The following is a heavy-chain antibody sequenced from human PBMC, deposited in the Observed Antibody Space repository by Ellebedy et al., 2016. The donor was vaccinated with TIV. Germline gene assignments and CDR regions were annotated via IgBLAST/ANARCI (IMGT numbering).Heavy chain of an antibody. V-gene: IGHV3-23*01. D-gene: IGHD3-9*01. J-gene: IGHJ4*02. Sequence: GESLKISCAASGFTFSAFAMSWVRQAPGKGLEWVSGISGSGGSSYQADSVKGRLTISRDNSKNTLFLQMNNLRAEATAVYYCARYLGLHWYPEPAAHWGQGTLVAVSS. CDR3: ARYLGLHWYPEPAAH. CDR2: ISGSGGSS. CDR1: GFTFSAFA.